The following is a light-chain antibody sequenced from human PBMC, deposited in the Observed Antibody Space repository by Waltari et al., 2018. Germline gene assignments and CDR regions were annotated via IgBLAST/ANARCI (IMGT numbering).Light chain of an antibody. CDR2: CNT. CDR1: TSNIGAGSS. V-gene: IGLV1-40*01. J-gene: IGLJ2*01. CDR3: QSYDNSLSAVV. Sequence: QSVLTQPPSVSGAPGQRVTLSCSGSTSNIGAGSSVHWYQPVPGTAPKFLIYCNTNRPSGVPDRFSGSKSGTSASLAITGLQAEDEAHYYCQSYDNSLSAVVFGGGTQLTVL.